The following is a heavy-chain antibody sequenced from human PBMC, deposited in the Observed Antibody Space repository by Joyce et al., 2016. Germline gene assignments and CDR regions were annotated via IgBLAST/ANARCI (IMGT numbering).Heavy chain of an antibody. Sequence: QVQLQESGPGLVKPSETLSLTCTVSGYSISSNYYWGWIRQPPGKGLEWIGTIYHTGSMYYNPSLKSRVTMSVDTSKNQFSLNLTSVTAADMAVYYCARDEGGGWFGPWGQGTLVTVSS. CDR2: IYHTGSM. CDR1: GYSISSNYY. V-gene: IGHV4-38-2*02. CDR3: ARDEGGGWFGP. J-gene: IGHJ5*02.